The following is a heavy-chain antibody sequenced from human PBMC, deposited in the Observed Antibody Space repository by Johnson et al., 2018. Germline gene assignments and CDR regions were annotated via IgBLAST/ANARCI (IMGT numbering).Heavy chain of an antibody. CDR3: TRRGGSKETYYYYYSMDV. V-gene: IGHV3-15*01. D-gene: IGHD3-16*01. CDR2: IKSKSDGGTK. Sequence: EVQLVESGGGLVKPGGSLRLSCAASGFTFSNAWMSWVRQAPGKGLEWVGRIKSKSDGGTKDYAAPVQGRFTISSDDSKNTLYLQMNSLKTEDTAVYYCTRRGGSKETYYYYYSMDVWGQGTTVTVSS. CDR1: GFTFSNAW. J-gene: IGHJ6*02.